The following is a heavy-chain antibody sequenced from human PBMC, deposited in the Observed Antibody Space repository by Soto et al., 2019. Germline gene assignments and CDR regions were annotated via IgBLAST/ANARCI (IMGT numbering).Heavy chain of an antibody. CDR3: ARGTIVALQHLDY. J-gene: IGHJ4*02. CDR1: GFTFSSYA. Sequence: QVQLVESGGGVVQPGKSLRLSCAASGFTFSSYAMHWARQAPGKGLEWVTVISIRGGDEYYAESVRGRFTISRDDSKNTLYLQMDSLRVEDTAVYCCARGTIVALQHLDYWGQGTLCTFSS. D-gene: IGHD6-6*01. V-gene: IGHV3-30*03. CDR2: ISIRGGDE.